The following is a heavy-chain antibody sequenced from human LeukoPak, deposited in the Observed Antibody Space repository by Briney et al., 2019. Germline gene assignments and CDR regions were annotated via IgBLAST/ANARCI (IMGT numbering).Heavy chain of an antibody. Sequence: GGSLRLSCAASGFTFSSYSMNWVRQAPGKGLEWVSSISSSSSYIYSADSVKGRFTISRDNSKNTLYLQMNSLRAEDTAVYYCAKGRSSGGSYVYWGQGTLVTVSS. V-gene: IGHV3-21*04. D-gene: IGHD1-26*01. CDR2: ISSSSSYI. CDR1: GFTFSSYS. J-gene: IGHJ4*02. CDR3: AKGRSSGGSYVY.